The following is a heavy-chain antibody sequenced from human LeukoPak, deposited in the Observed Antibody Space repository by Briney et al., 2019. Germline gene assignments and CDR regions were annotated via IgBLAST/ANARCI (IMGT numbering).Heavy chain of an antibody. J-gene: IGHJ5*02. D-gene: IGHD1-1*01. CDR2: INTDNGNT. Sequence: ASVKVSCKASGYTFNGYGISWVRQAPGQRLEWMGWINTDNGNTNFAQKFQGRVTVTTDTSTSTAFMELRSLTSDDTAVYYCATLSTTTRGKVDLWGQGTLVTVSS. CDR1: GYTFNGYG. CDR3: ATLSTTTRGKVDL. V-gene: IGHV1-18*01.